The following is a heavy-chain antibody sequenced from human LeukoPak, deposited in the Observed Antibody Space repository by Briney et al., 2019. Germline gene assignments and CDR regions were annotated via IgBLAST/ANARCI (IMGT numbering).Heavy chain of an antibody. V-gene: IGHV4-39*07. CDR2: IYHSGST. CDR3: ARLYGDYGYYFDY. D-gene: IGHD4-17*01. CDR1: GGSISSSSYS. J-gene: IGHJ4*02. Sequence: TSETLSLTCTVSGGSISSSSYSWGWIRQPPGKGLEWIGSIYHSGSTYYNPSLKSRVTISVDTSKNQFSLKLSSVTAADTAVYYCARLYGDYGYYFDYWGQGTLVTVSS.